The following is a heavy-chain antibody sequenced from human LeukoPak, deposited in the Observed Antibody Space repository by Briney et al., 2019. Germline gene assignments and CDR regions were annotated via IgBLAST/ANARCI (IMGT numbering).Heavy chain of an antibody. J-gene: IGHJ4*02. CDR1: GFTFDNYA. V-gene: IGHV3-9*03. D-gene: IGHD2-2*02. CDR2: INWNSGST. CDR3: VKSQVPTAIHGGYYFDC. Sequence: GRSLRLSCAASGFTFDNYAMHWVRQIPGKGLEWVSGINWNSGSTGYADPVKGRFTISRDNAKNSLYLQMNSLRAEDMALYYCVKSQVPTAIHGGYYFDCWGQGTLVTVSS.